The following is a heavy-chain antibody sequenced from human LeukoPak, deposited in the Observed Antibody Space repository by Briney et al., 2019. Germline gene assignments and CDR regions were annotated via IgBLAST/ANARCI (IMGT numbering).Heavy chain of an antibody. V-gene: IGHV1-18*01. J-gene: IGHJ5*02. Sequence: GASVKVSCKASGYTFTSYDINWVRQATGQGLEWMGWISAYNGNTNYAQKLQGRVTMTTDTSTSTAYMELRSLRSDDTAVYYCARARVVPAANWFDPWGQGTLVTVSS. CDR3: ARARVVPAANWFDP. D-gene: IGHD2-2*01. CDR1: GYTFTSYD. CDR2: ISAYNGNT.